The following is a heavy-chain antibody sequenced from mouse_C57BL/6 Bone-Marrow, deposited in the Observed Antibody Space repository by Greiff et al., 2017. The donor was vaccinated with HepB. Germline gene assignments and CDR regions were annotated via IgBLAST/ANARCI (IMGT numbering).Heavy chain of an antibody. D-gene: IGHD1-1*01. J-gene: IGHJ1*03. CDR2: IYPGSGNT. V-gene: IGHV1-76*01. Sequence: QVQLQQSGAELVRPGASVKLSCKASGYTFTDYYINWVKQRPGQGLEWIARIYPGSGNTYYNEKFKGKATLTAEKSSSTAYMQLSSLTSEDSAVYFTTTVVEGYFDVWGTGTTVTVSS. CDR1: GYTFTDYY. CDR3: TTVVEGYFDV.